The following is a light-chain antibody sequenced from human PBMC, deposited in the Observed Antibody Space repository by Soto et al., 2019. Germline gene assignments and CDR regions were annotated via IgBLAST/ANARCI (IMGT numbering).Light chain of an antibody. J-gene: IGKJ2*01. V-gene: IGKV1-33*01. CDR1: QDIIQY. CDR2: DAS. CDR3: QNYDTLLLMYT. Sequence: DIQLTQSPSSLSASVGDRVTITCQSSQDIIQYLNWYQQKPGKATKLLISDASNLESGVPSRFGRSGSVTHFTLTISSLQPDDIATYFCQNYDTLLLMYTFGHGTKLEIK.